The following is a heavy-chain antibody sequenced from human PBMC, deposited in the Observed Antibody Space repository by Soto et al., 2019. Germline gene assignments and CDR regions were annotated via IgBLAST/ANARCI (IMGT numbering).Heavy chain of an antibody. CDR2: IYYSGST. Sequence: TLSLTCTVSGGSISSGDYYWSWIRQPPGKGLEWIGYIYYSGSTYYNPSLKSRVTISVDTSKNQFSLKLSSVTAADTAVYYCARDRVDYGGNSRNWFDPWGQGTLVTVSS. J-gene: IGHJ5*02. CDR3: ARDRVDYGGNSRNWFDP. D-gene: IGHD4-17*01. CDR1: GGSISSGDYY. V-gene: IGHV4-30-4*01.